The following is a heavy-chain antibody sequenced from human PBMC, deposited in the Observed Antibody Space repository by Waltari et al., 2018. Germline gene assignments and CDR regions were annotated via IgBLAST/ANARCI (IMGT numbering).Heavy chain of an antibody. Sequence: QLQLQESGPGLVKPSETLSLTCNVSGGSMNPYYWTWMRPTPWKGLEWIGCILYSGTTNYTPSLKSRVTISVDTSKNQFSLQVTSVTAADTAVYYCARGTSSAKESALRFWGQGTLVTVSS. V-gene: IGHV4-59*01. CDR1: GGSMNPYY. J-gene: IGHJ3*01. CDR3: ARGTSSAKESALRF. CDR2: ILYSGTT. D-gene: IGHD2-2*01.